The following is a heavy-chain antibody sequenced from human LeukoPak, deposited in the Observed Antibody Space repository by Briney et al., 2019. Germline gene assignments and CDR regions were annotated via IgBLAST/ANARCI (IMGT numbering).Heavy chain of an antibody. CDR1: GYTFTSYG. D-gene: IGHD2-2*02. V-gene: IGHV1-18*01. Sequence: ASVKVSCKASGYTFTSYGISWVRQAPGQGLEWMGWISAYNGNTNYAQKLQGRVTMTTDTSTSTAYMEPRSLRSDDTAVYYCASTYCSSTSCYIGGFDYWGQGTLVTVSS. CDR2: ISAYNGNT. CDR3: ASTYCSSTSCYIGGFDY. J-gene: IGHJ4*02.